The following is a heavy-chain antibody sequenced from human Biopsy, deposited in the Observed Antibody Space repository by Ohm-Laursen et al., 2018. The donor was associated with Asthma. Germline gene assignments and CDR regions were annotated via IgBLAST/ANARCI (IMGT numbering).Heavy chain of an antibody. V-gene: IGHV3-30*04. D-gene: IGHD3-9*01. CDR3: AREPIKATYFYGMDV. J-gene: IGHJ6*02. CDR1: GFTFSRYV. Sequence: SLRLSCAASGFTFSRYVMHWVRQAPGKGLEWVTVISNDGKNEYYGDSVKGRFTISRDKSKSTLYLQLSSLRAEDTAVYFCAREPIKATYFYGMDVWGQGTTVTVSS. CDR2: ISNDGKNE.